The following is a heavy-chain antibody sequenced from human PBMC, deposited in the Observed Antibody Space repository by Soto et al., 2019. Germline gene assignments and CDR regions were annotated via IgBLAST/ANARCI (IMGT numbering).Heavy chain of an antibody. CDR2: IGPESGAT. V-gene: IGHV1-2*02. D-gene: IGHD1-26*01. Sequence: VKVSCKASGYTFTGHYIHWVRQAPEQGPEWMGEIGPESGATRYAQKFQGRVTMTRDTSITTVYMELKNLSPDDTAVYYCGRGRSGQIVVFYWGQGTPVTVS. J-gene: IGHJ4*02. CDR3: GRGRSGQIVVFY. CDR1: GYTFTGHY.